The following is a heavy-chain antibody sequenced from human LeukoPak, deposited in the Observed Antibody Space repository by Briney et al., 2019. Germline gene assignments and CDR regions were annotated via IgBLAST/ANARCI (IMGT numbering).Heavy chain of an antibody. CDR1: GGSISSSNW. J-gene: IGHJ4*02. D-gene: IGHD4-17*01. V-gene: IGHV4-4*02. Sequence: PSETLSLTCAVSGGSISSSNWWSWVRQPPGKGLEWIGEIYHSGSTNYNPSLKSRVTISVDKSKNQFSLKLSSVTAADTAVYYCASRSEMTTVTGELDYWGQGTLVTVSS. CDR3: ASRSEMTTVTGELDY. CDR2: IYHSGST.